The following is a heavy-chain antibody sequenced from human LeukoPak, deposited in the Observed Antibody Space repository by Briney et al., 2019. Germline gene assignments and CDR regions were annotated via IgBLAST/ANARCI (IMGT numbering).Heavy chain of an antibody. CDR2: ISSSSNTI. Sequence: GGSVRLSCAASGFTFSSYSMNWARQAPGKGLEWVSYISSSSNTIYYADSVKGRFTISRDNAKNSLYLQMNSLRDEDTALYYCVTDTSMGGLFDYWGQGTLVTVSS. CDR3: VTDTSMGGLFDY. CDR1: GFTFSSYS. V-gene: IGHV3-48*02. J-gene: IGHJ4*02. D-gene: IGHD5-18*01.